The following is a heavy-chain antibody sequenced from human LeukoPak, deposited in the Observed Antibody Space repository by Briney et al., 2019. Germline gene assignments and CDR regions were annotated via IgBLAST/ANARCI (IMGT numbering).Heavy chain of an antibody. J-gene: IGHJ4*02. D-gene: IGHD2-2*01. V-gene: IGHV4-38-2*02. CDR1: GYSISSGYF. CDR2: ISHSGIM. Sequence: SETLSLTCTVSGYSISSGYFWGWIRQPPGKGLEWIASISHSGIMHYNPSLRSRVTISVDTSKNQFSLRLTSVTAADTAVYYCAREWDYAQGRSREFDNWGQGTLVTVSS. CDR3: AREWDYAQGRSREFDN.